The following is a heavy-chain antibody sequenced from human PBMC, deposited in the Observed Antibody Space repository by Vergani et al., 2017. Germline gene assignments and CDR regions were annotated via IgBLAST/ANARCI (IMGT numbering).Heavy chain of an antibody. D-gene: IGHD1-14*01. Sequence: EVQLLESGGGLVQPGGSLRLSCAASGFTFSSYAMSWVRQAPGKGLEWVSAISGRGGSTYYADSVKGRFTISRDNSTNTLYLQMNSLRAEDTAVYYCAKDRENHYYYYYMDFWGKGTTVTVSS. V-gene: IGHV3-23*01. J-gene: IGHJ6*03. CDR3: AKDRENHYYYYYMDF. CDR1: GFTFSSYA. CDR2: ISGRGGST.